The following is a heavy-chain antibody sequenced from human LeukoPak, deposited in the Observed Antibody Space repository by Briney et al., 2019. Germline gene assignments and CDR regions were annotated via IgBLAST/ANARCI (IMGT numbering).Heavy chain of an antibody. CDR2: IIPILGIA. Sequence: GASVKVSCKASGGTFSSYAISWVRQAPGQGLEWMGRIIPILGIANYAQKFQGRVTITADKSTSTAYMELSSLRSEDTAVYYCARDIAVAGTGDFYYYYGMDVWGQGTTVTVSS. D-gene: IGHD6-19*01. J-gene: IGHJ6*02. CDR1: GGTFSSYA. V-gene: IGHV1-69*04. CDR3: ARDIAVAGTGDFYYYYGMDV.